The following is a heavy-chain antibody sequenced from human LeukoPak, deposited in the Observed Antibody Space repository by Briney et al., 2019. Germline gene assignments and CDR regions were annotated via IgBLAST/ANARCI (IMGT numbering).Heavy chain of an antibody. J-gene: IGHJ4*02. CDR3: VRGVTYYYDSSGYLY. D-gene: IGHD3-22*01. Sequence: SETLSLTCTVSGGSISSYYWSWIRQPPGKGLEWIGYIYYSGSTNYNPSLKSRVTISVDTSKNQFSLKLSSVTAADTAVYYCVRGVTYYYDSSGYLYWGQGTLVTVSS. CDR2: IYYSGST. CDR1: GGSISSYY. V-gene: IGHV4-59*01.